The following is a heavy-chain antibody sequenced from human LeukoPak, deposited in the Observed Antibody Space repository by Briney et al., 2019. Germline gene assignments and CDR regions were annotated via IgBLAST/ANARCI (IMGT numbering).Heavy chain of an antibody. D-gene: IGHD3-22*01. J-gene: IGHJ6*02. CDR3: ASYPRRVYDSSGNYGMDV. V-gene: IGHV3-66*01. CDR2: IYSGGST. CDR1: GSTASSNY. Sequence: HSGGSLRLSCAASGSTASSNYMSWVRQAPGKGLEWVSVIYSGGSTYYADSVKGRFTISRDNSKNTLYLQMNSLRAEDTAVYYCASYPRRVYDSSGNYGMDVWGQGTTVTVSS.